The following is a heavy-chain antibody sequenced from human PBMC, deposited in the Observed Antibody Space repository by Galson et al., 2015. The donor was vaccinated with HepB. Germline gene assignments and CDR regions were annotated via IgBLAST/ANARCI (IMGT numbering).Heavy chain of an antibody. D-gene: IGHD3-16*02. CDR3: ARGQVLSWYYDYIWGSYRYTAFDY. J-gene: IGHJ4*02. Sequence: SVKVSCKASGYTFTSYDINWVRQATGQGLEWMGWMNPNSGNTGYAQKFQGRVTMTRNTSISTAYMEMSSLRSEATAVYYCARGQVLSWYYDYIWGSYRYTAFDYRCQGALVSVDS. V-gene: IGHV1-8*01. CDR1: GYTFTSYD. CDR2: MNPNSGNT.